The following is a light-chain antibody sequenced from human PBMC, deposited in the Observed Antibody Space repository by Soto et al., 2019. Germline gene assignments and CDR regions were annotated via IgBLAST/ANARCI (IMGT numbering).Light chain of an antibody. Sequence: EIVLTQSPGTLSLSPGDGATLSCMASQSVSSGYLAWYQQKPGQAPRLLIYGASRRATGIPDRFSGSGSGTDFTLSISRLEPEDFAVYWCQHYGNSPTFGQGTKVDIK. CDR1: QSVSSGY. CDR2: GAS. V-gene: IGKV3-20*01. J-gene: IGKJ1*01. CDR3: QHYGNSPT.